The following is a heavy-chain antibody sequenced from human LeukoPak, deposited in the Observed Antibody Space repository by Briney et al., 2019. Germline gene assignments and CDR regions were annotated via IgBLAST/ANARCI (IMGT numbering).Heavy chain of an antibody. D-gene: IGHD4-23*01. J-gene: IGHJ3*01. V-gene: IGHV2-5*01. CDR3: THTVDYGGNPNDY. CDR2: IYWNDDK. CDR1: GFSLSSGVVG. Sequence: ESGPTPVNHTQTLTLTCTFSGFSLSSGVVGVGWIRQPPGKALEWLALIYWNDDKRYSPSLKNRLTITKDTSENQVVLTLTNMEPVDTATYYCTHTVDYGGNPNDYWGQGTMVTVSS.